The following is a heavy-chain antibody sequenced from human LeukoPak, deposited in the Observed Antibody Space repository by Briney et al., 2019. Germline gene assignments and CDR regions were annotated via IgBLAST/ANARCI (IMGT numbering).Heavy chain of an antibody. J-gene: IGHJ4*02. Sequence: PGGSLRLSCAASGFTFSSYGMHWVRQAPGKGLVWVSSINSDGTTTNHADSVRGRFTISRDNAKNTLYLQMNSLRVEDTAVYYCAYMTKDNWGQGTLVTVSS. V-gene: IGHV3-74*01. CDR2: INSDGTTT. CDR1: GFTFSSYG. D-gene: IGHD3-10*01. CDR3: AYMTKDN.